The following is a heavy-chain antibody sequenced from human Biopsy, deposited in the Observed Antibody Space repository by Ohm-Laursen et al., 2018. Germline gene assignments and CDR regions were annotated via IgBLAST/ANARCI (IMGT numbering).Heavy chain of an antibody. V-gene: IGHV3-53*01. D-gene: IGHD6-19*01. Sequence: SLRLSCSASGFTVSSNYKSWDRQAPGKGLEWVSVIYSGGSTYYADSVKGRFTISRDNSKNTLYLQMNSLRAEDTAVYYCARSGWPENGAFDIWGQGTMVTVSS. CDR3: ARSGWPENGAFDI. CDR2: IYSGGST. CDR1: GFTVSSNY. J-gene: IGHJ3*02.